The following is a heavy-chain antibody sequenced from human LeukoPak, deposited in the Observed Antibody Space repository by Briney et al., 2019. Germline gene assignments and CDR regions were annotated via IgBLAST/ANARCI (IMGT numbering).Heavy chain of an antibody. V-gene: IGHV4-34*01. CDR1: GGSFSGYY. CDR2: MYHSGNT. Sequence: SETLSLTCAAYGGSFSGYYWSWIRQPPGKGLEWIGEMYHSGNTNYNPSLKSRAAISVDKSKNQFSLKLNSVTAADTAVYYCARDVGARLPGYWGQGILVTASS. J-gene: IGHJ4*02. D-gene: IGHD6-6*01. CDR3: ARDVGARLPGY.